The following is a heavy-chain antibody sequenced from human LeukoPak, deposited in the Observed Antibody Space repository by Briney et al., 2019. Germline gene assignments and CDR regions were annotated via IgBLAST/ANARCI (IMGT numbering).Heavy chain of an antibody. CDR3: ARPFEYYYGSGSRNDAFDI. V-gene: IGHV1-69*05. J-gene: IGHJ3*02. CDR2: IIPIFGTA. CDR1: GGTFSSYA. D-gene: IGHD3-10*01. Sequence: GASVKVSCKASGGTFSSYAISWVRQAPGQGLEWMGGIIPIFGTANYAQKFQGRVTMTRDTSTSTVYMELSSLRSEDTAVYYCARPFEYYYGSGSRNDAFDIWGQGTMVTVSS.